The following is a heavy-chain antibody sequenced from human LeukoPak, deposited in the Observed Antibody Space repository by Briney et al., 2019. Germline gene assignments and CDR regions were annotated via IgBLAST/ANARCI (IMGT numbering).Heavy chain of an antibody. Sequence: SGQVSCQASGGTFRIYAISWVRQAPGQGLEWMGRIIPILGIANYAQKFQGRVTITADKSTSTAYMELSSLRSEDTAVYYCARVGISSWYYFDYWGQGTLVTVSS. CDR2: IIPILGIA. D-gene: IGHD6-13*01. CDR1: GGTFRIYA. CDR3: ARVGISSWYYFDY. J-gene: IGHJ4*02. V-gene: IGHV1-69*04.